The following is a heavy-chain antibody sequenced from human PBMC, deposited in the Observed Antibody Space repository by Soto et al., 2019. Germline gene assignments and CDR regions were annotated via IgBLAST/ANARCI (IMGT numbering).Heavy chain of an antibody. D-gene: IGHD2-8*01. CDR1: GGSFSGYY. CDR2: INHSGST. J-gene: IGHJ6*02. V-gene: IGHV4-34*01. CDR3: ARGYCTNGVCSEDV. Sequence: SETLSLTCAVYGGSFSGYYWSWIRQPPGKGLEWIGEINHSGSTNYNPSLKSRVTISVDTSKNQFSLKLSSVTAADTAVYYCARGYCTNGVCSEDVWGQGTTVTVPS.